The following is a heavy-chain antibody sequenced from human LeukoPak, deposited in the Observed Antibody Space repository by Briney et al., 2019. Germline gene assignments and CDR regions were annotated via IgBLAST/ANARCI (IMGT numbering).Heavy chain of an antibody. CDR2: INHSGST. J-gene: IGHJ2*01. Sequence: SETLSLTCAVYGGSFSGYYWSWIRQPPGKGLEWIGEINHSGSTNYNPSLKSRVTISVDTSKNQFSLKLSSVTAADTAVYYGARGIIAGARLGVYWYFDLWGRGTLVTVSS. V-gene: IGHV4-34*01. D-gene: IGHD3-16*01. CDR3: ARGIIAGARLGVYWYFDL. CDR1: GGSFSGYY.